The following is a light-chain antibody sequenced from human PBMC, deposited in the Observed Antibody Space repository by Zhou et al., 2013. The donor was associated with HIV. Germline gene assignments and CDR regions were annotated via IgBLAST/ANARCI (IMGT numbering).Light chain of an antibody. V-gene: IGKV3-11*01. Sequence: EIVLTQSPATLSLSPGERATLSCRASQSVSRYLAWYQQKPGQAPRLLIYDASNRATGIPGRFSGSGSGTDFTLTISRLEPEDFAVYFCQQSDTPPLTFGGGTKVEIK. J-gene: IGKJ4*01. CDR3: QQSDTPPLT. CDR1: QSVSRY. CDR2: DAS.